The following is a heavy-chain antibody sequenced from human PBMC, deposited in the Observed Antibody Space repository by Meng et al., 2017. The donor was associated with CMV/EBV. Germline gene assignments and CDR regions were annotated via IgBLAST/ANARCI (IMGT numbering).Heavy chain of an antibody. V-gene: IGHV4-39*07. J-gene: IGHJ4*02. CDR2: IYYSGST. CDR1: CGSISSSSYY. CDR3: ARGGIAAAGLH. D-gene: IGHD6-13*01. Sequence: QGSGPGPVKPSETLSLTCTVSCGSISSSSYYWGWIRQPPGKGLEWIGSIYYSGSTYYNPSLKSRVTISVDTSKNQFSLKLSSVTAADTAVYYCARGGIAAAGLHWGQGTLVTVSS.